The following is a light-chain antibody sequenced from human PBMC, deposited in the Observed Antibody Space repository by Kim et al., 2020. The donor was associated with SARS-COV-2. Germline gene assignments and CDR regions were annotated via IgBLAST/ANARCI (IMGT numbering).Light chain of an antibody. CDR1: NSNIGVNT. CDR2: RDN. V-gene: IGLV1-44*01. Sequence: GQMFTISCSWSNSNIGVNTVNWYQQFPGTAPKLLIYRDNQRPSGVPDRFSGSKSGTSASLALSGLLSEDEADYYCATWDDSLNAWVFGGGTQLTVL. J-gene: IGLJ3*02. CDR3: ATWDDSLNAWV.